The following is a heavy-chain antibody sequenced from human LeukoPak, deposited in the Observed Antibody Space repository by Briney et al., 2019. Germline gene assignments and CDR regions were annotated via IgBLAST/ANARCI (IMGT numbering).Heavy chain of an antibody. Sequence: SETLSLTCTVSGGSISSNYWSWIRQPPGKGLEWIGYIYYSGSTNSNPSLKSRVTISVDTSKNQFSLNLSSVTAADTAVYYCAREDSSGYLGYWGQGTLVTVSS. V-gene: IGHV4-59*01. D-gene: IGHD3-22*01. CDR3: AREDSSGYLGY. J-gene: IGHJ4*02. CDR2: IYYSGST. CDR1: GGSISSNY.